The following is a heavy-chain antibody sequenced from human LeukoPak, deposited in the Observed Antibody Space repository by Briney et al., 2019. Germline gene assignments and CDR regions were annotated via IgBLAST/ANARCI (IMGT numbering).Heavy chain of an antibody. CDR2: LSEGGNT. J-gene: IGHJ4*02. V-gene: IGHV3-23*01. D-gene: IGHD3-9*01. CDR3: AKGDILSGYTIDY. CDR1: GFSFGSYA. Sequence: GGSLRLACAASGFSFGSYAMTWVRQAPGKRLEWVSGLSEGGNTYYADSVRGRFTISRDNSKNTLYLEMSSLRAGDTAVYYCAKGDILSGYTIDYWGQGTLVTVSS.